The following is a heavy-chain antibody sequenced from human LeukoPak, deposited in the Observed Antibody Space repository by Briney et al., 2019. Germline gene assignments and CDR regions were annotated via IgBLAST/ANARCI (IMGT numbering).Heavy chain of an antibody. CDR2: IYYSGST. CDR3: ARSTTREDEAIDY. V-gene: IGHV4-59*01. D-gene: IGHD1-1*01. J-gene: IGHJ4*02. Sequence: SETLSLTCTVSGGSIRSYYWSWIRPPPGKGLEWVGYIYYSGSTNYNPSLKSRVTISVDTSKNQISLKLSSVTAADTAVYYCARSTTREDEAIDYWGQGTLVTVSS. CDR1: GGSIRSYY.